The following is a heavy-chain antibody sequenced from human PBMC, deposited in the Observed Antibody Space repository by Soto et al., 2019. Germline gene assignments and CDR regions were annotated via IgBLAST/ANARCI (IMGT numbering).Heavy chain of an antibody. CDR1: GFTFSSYG. CDR2: IWYDGDNK. J-gene: IGHJ5*02. V-gene: IGHV3-33*01. CDR3: ARASTVTAYDGWCDP. D-gene: IGHD4-17*01. Sequence: QVQLVESGGGVVQPGRSLRLSCAASGFTFSSYGMHWVRQAPGKGLEWVAVIWYDGDNKYYADSVKGRFTISRDNSKNVLYLQMNSLRAEETAVYYCARASTVTAYDGWCDPWGQGTLVTVSS.